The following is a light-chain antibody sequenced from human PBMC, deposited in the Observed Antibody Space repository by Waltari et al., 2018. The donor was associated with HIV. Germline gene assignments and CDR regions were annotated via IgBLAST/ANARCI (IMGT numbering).Light chain of an antibody. CDR2: YDD. Sequence: QSVLTQPPSVSAAPRQRVTISCSGSSPNIGNNAVNWYQQLPGKAPKLLIYYDDLLPSGVSARFSGSKSGTSASLAISVLHSDDEADYYCAAWDDSLHGYVFGPGTKVTV. J-gene: IGLJ1*01. CDR1: SPNIGNNA. CDR3: AAWDDSLHGYV. V-gene: IGLV1-36*01.